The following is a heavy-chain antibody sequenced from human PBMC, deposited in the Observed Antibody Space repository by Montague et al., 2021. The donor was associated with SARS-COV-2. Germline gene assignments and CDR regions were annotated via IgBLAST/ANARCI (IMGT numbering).Heavy chain of an antibody. V-gene: IGHV4-34*01. CDR3: ARSLFYYDPRGYPSGGRWFDP. CDR1: GGSFRGYY. D-gene: IGHD3-22*01. Sequence: SETLSLTCAVYGGSFRGYYWYWIRQPPGRGLEWIGEINDSGSTDYNPSLKSRVIMSVDTSKNRFSLRLTSLTAADTAMYYCARSLFYYDPRGYPSGGRWFDPWGQGTLVIVSS. J-gene: IGHJ5*02. CDR2: INDSGST.